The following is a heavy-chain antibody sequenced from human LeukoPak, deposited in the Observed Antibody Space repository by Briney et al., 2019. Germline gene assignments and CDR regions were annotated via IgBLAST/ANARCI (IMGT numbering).Heavy chain of an antibody. V-gene: IGHV3-53*01. J-gene: IGHJ3*02. CDR3: ARAGNYDILTGYPDAFDI. CDR1: GFPVSSNY. CDR2: IYSGGST. Sequence: PGGSLSLSCAASGFPVSSNYMSWVRQAPGKGLEGVSVIYSGGSTYYADSVKGRFTISRDNSKNTLYLQMNSLRAEDTAVYYCARAGNYDILTGYPDAFDIWGQGTMVTVSS. D-gene: IGHD3-9*01.